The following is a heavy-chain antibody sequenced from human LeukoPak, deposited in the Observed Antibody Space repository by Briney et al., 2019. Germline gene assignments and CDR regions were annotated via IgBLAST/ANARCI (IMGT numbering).Heavy chain of an antibody. Sequence: GRSLRLSCAASGLTSSSYGMHWVRQAPGKGLEWVAVISYDGSNKYYADSVKGRFTISRDNSKNTLYLQMNSLRAEDTAVYYCAKDLWRVVVTATRRNAFDIWGQGTMVTVSS. CDR1: GLTSSSYG. CDR2: ISYDGSNK. J-gene: IGHJ3*02. D-gene: IGHD2-21*02. CDR3: AKDLWRVVVTATRRNAFDI. V-gene: IGHV3-30*18.